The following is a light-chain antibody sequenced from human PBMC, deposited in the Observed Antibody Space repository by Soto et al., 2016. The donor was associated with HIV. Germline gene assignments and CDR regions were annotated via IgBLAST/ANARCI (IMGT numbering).Light chain of an antibody. V-gene: IGLV3-1*01. CDR3: QAWDSSLVV. J-gene: IGLJ2*01. CDR1: TLGNKY. Sequence: SYELTQPPSVSVSPGQTATVKCSGDTLGNKYVCWYQQRPGQSPVLVIHQDTKRPSGIPERFSGSNSGNTATLTISGTQAMDEADYYCQAWDSSLVVFGGGTKVTVL. CDR2: QDT.